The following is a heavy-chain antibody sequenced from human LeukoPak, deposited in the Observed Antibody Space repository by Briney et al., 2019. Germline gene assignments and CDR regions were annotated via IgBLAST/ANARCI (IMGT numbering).Heavy chain of an antibody. V-gene: IGHV3-7*01. CDR1: GGSFSGYY. J-gene: IGHJ4*02. D-gene: IGHD2-2*01. CDR3: ARDGGYCSSTSCYPYFDY. CDR2: IKQDGSEK. Sequence: PSETLSLTCAVYGGSFSGYYWRWLRQAPGKGLEWVANIKQDGSEKYYVDSVKGRFTIARDNAKNSLYLHMNSLRAEDTAVYYCARDGGYCSSTSCYPYFDYWGQGTLVTVSS.